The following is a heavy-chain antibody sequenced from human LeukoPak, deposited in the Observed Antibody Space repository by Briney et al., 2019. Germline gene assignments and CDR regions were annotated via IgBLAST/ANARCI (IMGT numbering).Heavy chain of an antibody. CDR2: ISISTNYI. Sequence: PGGSLRLSCAASGFTFSRYSMNWVRQAPGKGLDGVSSISISTNYIYYTDSVKGRCTISRDNSKNTLYLQMNSLRAEDTAVYYCASNLLLDAFDIWGQGTMVTVSS. CDR1: GFTFSRYS. V-gene: IGHV3-21*04. CDR3: ASNLLLDAFDI. D-gene: IGHD1-26*01. J-gene: IGHJ3*02.